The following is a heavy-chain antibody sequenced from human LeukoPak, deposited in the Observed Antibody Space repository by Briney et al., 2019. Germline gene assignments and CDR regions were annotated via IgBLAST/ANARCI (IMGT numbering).Heavy chain of an antibody. CDR1: GFTFSSYG. Sequence: GGSLRLSCAASGFTFSSYGMHWVRQAPGKGLEWVAVIWYDGSNKYYADSVKGRFTISRDNSKNTLYLQMDSLRAEDTAVYYCARDVGVCGGDCYSDWYFDYWGQGTLVTVSS. CDR2: IWYDGSNK. J-gene: IGHJ4*02. CDR3: ARDVGVCGGDCYSDWYFDY. V-gene: IGHV3-33*01. D-gene: IGHD2-21*02.